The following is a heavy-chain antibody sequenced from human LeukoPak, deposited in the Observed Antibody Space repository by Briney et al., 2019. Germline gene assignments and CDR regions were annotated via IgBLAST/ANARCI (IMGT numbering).Heavy chain of an antibody. V-gene: IGHV4-34*01. CDR1: GVSFSGYY. J-gene: IGHJ6*02. CDR3: ARGTPGYYYGMDV. Sequence: PSETLSLTCAVYGVSFSGYYWSWIRQPPGKGLEWIGEINHSGSTNYNPSLKSRVTISVDTSKNQFSLKLSSVTAADTAVYYCARGTPGYYYGMDVWGQGTTVTVSS. CDR2: INHSGST.